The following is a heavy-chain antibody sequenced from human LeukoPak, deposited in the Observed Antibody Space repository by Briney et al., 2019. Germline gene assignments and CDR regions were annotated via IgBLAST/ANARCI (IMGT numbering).Heavy chain of an antibody. J-gene: IGHJ4*02. CDR2: IIPIFGTA. Sequence: ASVKVSCKASGSTFSSYAISWVRQAPGQGLEWMGGIIPIFGTANYAQKFQGRVTITADESTSTAYMELSSLRSEDTAVYYCARGGSITMVRGVIIGYYFDYWGQGTLVTVSS. CDR1: GSTFSSYA. CDR3: ARGGSITMVRGVIIGYYFDY. D-gene: IGHD3-10*01. V-gene: IGHV1-69*13.